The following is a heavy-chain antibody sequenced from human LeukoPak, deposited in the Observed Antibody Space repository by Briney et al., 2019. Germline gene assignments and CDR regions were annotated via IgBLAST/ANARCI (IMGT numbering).Heavy chain of an antibody. V-gene: IGHV3-23*01. Sequence: PGGSLRLSCVASGFTFSSYAMSWVRQAPGKGLEWVSAISGSGGSTYYADSVKGRFTISRDNSKNTLYLQMNSLRAEDTAVYYCAKFHFGSGWFDPWGQGTLVTVSS. CDR2: ISGSGGST. CDR1: GFTFSSYA. CDR3: AKFHFGSGWFDP. J-gene: IGHJ5*02. D-gene: IGHD3-3*01.